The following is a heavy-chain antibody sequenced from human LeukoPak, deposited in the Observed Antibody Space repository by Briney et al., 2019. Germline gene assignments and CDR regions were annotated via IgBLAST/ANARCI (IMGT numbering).Heavy chain of an antibody. V-gene: IGHV4-34*01. J-gene: IGHJ4*02. Sequence: SETLSLTCAVSGGSFSGYYWSWIRQPPGKGLEWIGEINHSGSTNYNPSLKSRVTISVDTSKNQFSLKLSSVTAADTAVYYCARLVHYYDSSGYYARDYWGQGTLVTVSS. CDR3: ARLVHYYDSSGYYARDY. D-gene: IGHD3-22*01. CDR1: GGSFSGYY. CDR2: INHSGST.